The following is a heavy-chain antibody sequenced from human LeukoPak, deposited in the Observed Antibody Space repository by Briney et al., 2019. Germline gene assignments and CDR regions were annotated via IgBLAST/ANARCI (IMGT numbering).Heavy chain of an antibody. J-gene: IGHJ4*02. CDR1: GGTFSSYS. CDR2: IIPIFGTA. D-gene: IGHD3-9*01. CDR3: ARSKALRLDDIYY. V-gene: IGHV1-69*01. Sequence: SVKVSCKASGGTFSSYSISWVRQAPGQGLEWMGGIIPIFGTANYAQKFQGRVTITADESTSTAYMELSSLRSEDTAVYYCARSKALRLDDIYYWGQGTLVTASS.